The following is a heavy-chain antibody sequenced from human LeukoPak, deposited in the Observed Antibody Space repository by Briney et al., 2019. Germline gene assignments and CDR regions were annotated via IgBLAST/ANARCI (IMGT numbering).Heavy chain of an antibody. CDR3: AKARVNYGSGSYPETDY. J-gene: IGHJ4*02. V-gene: IGHV3-30*02. D-gene: IGHD3-10*01. CDR2: IRYDGSNK. Sequence: GGSLRLSCAASGFTFSSYGMHWVRQAPGKGLEWVAFIRYDGSNKYYADSVKGRFTISRDNSKNTLYLQMNSLRAEDTAVYYCAKARVNYGSGSYPETDYWGQGTLVTVSS. CDR1: GFTFSSYG.